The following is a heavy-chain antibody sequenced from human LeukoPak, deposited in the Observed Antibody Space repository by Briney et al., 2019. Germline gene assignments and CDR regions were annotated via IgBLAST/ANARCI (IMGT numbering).Heavy chain of an antibody. D-gene: IGHD4-17*01. V-gene: IGHV3-66*01. Sequence: PGGSLRLSCAASGFTVSSNYMSWVRQAPGKGLEWVSVIYSGGSTYYADSVKGRFTISRDNSKNTLYPQMNSLRAEDTAVYYCARSDYGDYGVGDWFDPWGQGTLVTVSS. CDR3: ARSDYGDYGVGDWFDP. J-gene: IGHJ5*02. CDR2: IYSGGST. CDR1: GFTVSSNY.